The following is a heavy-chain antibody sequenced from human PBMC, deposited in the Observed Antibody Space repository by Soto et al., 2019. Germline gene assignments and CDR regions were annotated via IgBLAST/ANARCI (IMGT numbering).Heavy chain of an antibody. V-gene: IGHV3-48*01. CDR3: ARGDDSGYDYSFSDY. D-gene: IGHD5-12*01. J-gene: IGHJ4*02. CDR1: GFTFSSYS. CDR2: ISSSSSTI. Sequence: GGSLRLSCAASGFTFSSYSMNWVRQAPGKGLEWVSYISSSSSTIYYADSVKGRFTISRDNAKNSLYLQMNSLRAEDTAVYYCARGDDSGYDYSFSDYWGQGTLVTVSS.